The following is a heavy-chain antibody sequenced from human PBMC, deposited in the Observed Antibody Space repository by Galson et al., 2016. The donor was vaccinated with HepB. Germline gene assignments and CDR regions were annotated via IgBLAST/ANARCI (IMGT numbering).Heavy chain of an antibody. Sequence: SETLSLTCTVSGGSMSGVHWTWIRQPPGKGLEWIGYVYNSESTNYNPSLKSRVTIAMDTSKNQFSLKLSSVTAADTALYYCARGRDAMVYWGQGTLVTVSS. D-gene: IGHD5-18*01. CDR3: ARGRDAMVY. J-gene: IGHJ4*02. CDR2: VYNSEST. V-gene: IGHV4-59*01. CDR1: GGSMSGVH.